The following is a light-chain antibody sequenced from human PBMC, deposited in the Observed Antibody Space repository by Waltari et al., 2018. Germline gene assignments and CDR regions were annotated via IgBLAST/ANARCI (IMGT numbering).Light chain of an antibody. CDR3: CSFAAGSILV. CDR1: SSDVGTYNL. Sequence: QSALTQPASVSGSPGQAITISCTGTSSDVGTYNLVSWYQHHPDKAPKLIIYEGNQRPPGVSNRFSGSKSGNTASLTISALQAEDEADYYCCSFAAGSILVFGGGTKLTVL. V-gene: IGLV2-23*01. CDR2: EGN. J-gene: IGLJ3*02.